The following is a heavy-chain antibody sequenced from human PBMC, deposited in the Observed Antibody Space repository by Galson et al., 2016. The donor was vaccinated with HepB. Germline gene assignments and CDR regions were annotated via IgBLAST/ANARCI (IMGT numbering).Heavy chain of an antibody. V-gene: IGHV4-31*11. D-gene: IGHD2-8*01. Sequence: LSLTCAVSGGSISTAGLYWSWIRQHPGKGLEWIGYIYYSGSTYYNPSLQSRVTISVDTSRNQFSLNLHSVTAADTALYYCASALYCTNDICVYFFGMDVWGQGTTVTVSS. CDR1: GGSISTAGLY. CDR2: IYYSGST. J-gene: IGHJ6*02. CDR3: ASALYCTNDICVYFFGMDV.